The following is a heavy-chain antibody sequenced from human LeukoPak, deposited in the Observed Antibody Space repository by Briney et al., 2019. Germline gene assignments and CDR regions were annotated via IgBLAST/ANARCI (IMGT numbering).Heavy chain of an antibody. CDR3: AKDRETWGSSGFDY. V-gene: IGHV3-33*06. J-gene: IGHJ4*02. CDR1: GFTFCSYG. CDR2: IWYDGSNK. D-gene: IGHD7-27*01. Sequence: GRSLRLSCAPSGFTFCSYGMHWVRQAPGKGLEWVAVIWYDGSNKYYADSVKGRFTISRDNSKNTLYLQMNSLRAEDTAVYYCAKDRETWGSSGFDYWGQGTLVTVSS.